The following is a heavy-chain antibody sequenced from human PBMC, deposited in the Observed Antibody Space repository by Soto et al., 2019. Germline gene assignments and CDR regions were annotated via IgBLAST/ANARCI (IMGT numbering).Heavy chain of an antibody. J-gene: IGHJ3*01. V-gene: IGHV5-51*01. CDR3: ARLNFDIHGYPNANDF. CDR2: IFPGDSDT. D-gene: IGHD5-12*01. CDR1: GYSFTNYW. Sequence: GESLKISCKGSGYSFTNYWIGWVRQMPGKGLEYMGTIFPGDSDTKYSPSFQGQVTISADKSISTAYLQWSSLKASDTAMYYCARLNFDIHGYPNANDFWGQGTLVTVS.